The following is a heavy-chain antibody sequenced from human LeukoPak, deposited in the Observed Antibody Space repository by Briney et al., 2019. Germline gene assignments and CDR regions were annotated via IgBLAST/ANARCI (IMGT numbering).Heavy chain of an antibody. CDR2: INHSGST. CDR3: ARVRFYSSRWYLTNGGYWYFDL. V-gene: IGHV4-34*01. D-gene: IGHD6-19*01. Sequence: SETLSLTCAVYGGSFSGYYWSWIRQPPGEGLEWIGEINHSGSTNYNPSHKSRFTISVDTSKNQSSLKLSSVTAADTAVYYCARVRFYSSRWYLTNGGYWYFDLWGRGTLVTVSS. CDR1: GGSFSGYY. J-gene: IGHJ2*01.